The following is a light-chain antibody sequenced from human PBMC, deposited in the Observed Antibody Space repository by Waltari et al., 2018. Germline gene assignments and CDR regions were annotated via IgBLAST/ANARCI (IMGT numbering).Light chain of an antibody. J-gene: IGLJ3*02. V-gene: IGLV2-14*03. CDR3: SSYTTSSTLV. Sequence: QSALTQPASVSGSPGQWITTSCTGTSSDIGAYNYVAWYRQYAGKAPKVIIYDVTKRPSGVSDRFSGSKSGNTASLTISGLQAEDEADYYCSSYTTSSTLVFGGGTKVTVL. CDR2: DVT. CDR1: SSDIGAYNY.